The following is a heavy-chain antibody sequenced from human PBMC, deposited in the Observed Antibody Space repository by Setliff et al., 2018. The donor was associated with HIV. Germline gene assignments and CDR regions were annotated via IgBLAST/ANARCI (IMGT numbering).Heavy chain of an antibody. D-gene: IGHD6-13*01. CDR1: GFTFSSYA. V-gene: IGHV3-23*01. Sequence: PGGSLRLSCAASGFTFSSYAMSWVRQAPGKGLEWVSAISGSGGSTYYADSVKGRFTISRDNSKNTLYLQMNSLRAEDTAVYYCAKCNNPGYSSSWYNYYGMDGWGKGTTVTVSS. CDR3: AKCNNPGYSSSWYNYYGMDG. CDR2: ISGSGGST. J-gene: IGHJ6*04.